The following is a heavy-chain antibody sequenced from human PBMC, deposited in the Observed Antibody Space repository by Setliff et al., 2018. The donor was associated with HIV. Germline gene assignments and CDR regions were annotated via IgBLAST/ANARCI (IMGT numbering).Heavy chain of an antibody. V-gene: IGHV3-48*03. CDR2: ISTSGNRM. CDR1: GFTFSSYE. Sequence: GSLRLSCAASGFTFSSYEMNWVRQAPGKGLEWVSYISTSGNRMHYADSVKGRFTISRDNAKNSLYLQMDSLRAEDTAVYYCAPLVGATGAPSYWGQGTLVTVSS. J-gene: IGHJ4*02. CDR3: APLVGATGAPSY. D-gene: IGHD1-26*01.